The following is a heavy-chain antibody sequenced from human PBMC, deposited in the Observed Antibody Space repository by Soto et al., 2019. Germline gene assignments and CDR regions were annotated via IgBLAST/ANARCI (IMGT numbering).Heavy chain of an antibody. CDR3: AREAGIQQAWLRSYYYYYGMDV. CDR2: ISYDGSNK. J-gene: IGHJ6*02. CDR1: GFTFSSYA. V-gene: IGHV3-30-3*01. D-gene: IGHD5-12*01. Sequence: VQLVESGGGVVQPGRSLRLSCAASGFTFSSYAMHWVRQAPGKGLEWVAVISYDGSNKYYADSVKGRFTISRDNSKNTLYLQMNSLRAEDTAVYYCAREAGIQQAWLRSYYYYYGMDVWGQGTTVTVSS.